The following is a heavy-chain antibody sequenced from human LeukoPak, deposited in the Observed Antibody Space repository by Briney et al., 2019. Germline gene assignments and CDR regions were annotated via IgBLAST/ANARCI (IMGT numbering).Heavy chain of an antibody. J-gene: IGHJ4*02. CDR2: ISPYNGNT. CDR1: GYTFSNYG. V-gene: IGHV1-18*04. Sequence: ASVKVSCKASGYTFSNYGISWVRQAPGQGLEWMGWISPYNGNTDYAQNLQGRVTMTTDTSTSTVYMKLRSLRSDDTAVYYCARDRSTSDYWGQGTLVTVSS. CDR3: ARDRSTSDY. D-gene: IGHD2-2*01.